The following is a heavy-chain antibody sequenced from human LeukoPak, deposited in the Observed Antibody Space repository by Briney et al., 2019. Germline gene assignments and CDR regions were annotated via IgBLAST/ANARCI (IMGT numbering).Heavy chain of an antibody. CDR1: GGSISSGSYY. CDR3: ARGGYSSGWKGGYYFDY. J-gene: IGHJ4*02. D-gene: IGHD6-19*01. CDR2: IYTSGST. V-gene: IGHV4-61*02. Sequence: SQTLSLTCTVSGGSISSGSYYWSWIRQPAGKGLEWIGRIYTSGSTNYNPSLKSRVTISVDTSKNQFSLKLSSVTAADPAVYYCARGGYSSGWKGGYYFDYWGQGTLVTVSS.